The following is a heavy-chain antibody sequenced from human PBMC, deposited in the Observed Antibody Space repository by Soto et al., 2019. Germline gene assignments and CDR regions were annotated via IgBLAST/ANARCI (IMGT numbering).Heavy chain of an antibody. Sequence: GGSLRLSCAASGFTVSSYWMSWVCQAPGKGLEWVANIKQDGSEKYYVDSVRGRFTISRDNAKNSMYLQMNSLRAEDTAVYYCARDRGGYGSGSWDYWGQGTLVTVSS. D-gene: IGHD3-10*01. CDR2: IKQDGSEK. J-gene: IGHJ4*02. CDR1: GFTVSSYW. V-gene: IGHV3-7*05. CDR3: ARDRGGYGSGSWDY.